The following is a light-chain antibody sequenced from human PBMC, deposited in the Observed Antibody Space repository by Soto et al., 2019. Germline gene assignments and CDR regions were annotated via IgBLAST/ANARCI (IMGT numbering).Light chain of an antibody. CDR2: EVS. CDR1: SSDVGSYNL. CDR3: CSYAGSFAV. J-gene: IGLJ7*01. V-gene: IGLV2-23*02. Sequence: QSVLTQPASVSGSPGQSITISCTGTSSDVGSYNLVSWYQQHPGKAPKLMIYEVSKRPSGVSNRFSGSKSGNTASLTISGLQAEDEADYYCCSYAGSFAVFGGGTQLT.